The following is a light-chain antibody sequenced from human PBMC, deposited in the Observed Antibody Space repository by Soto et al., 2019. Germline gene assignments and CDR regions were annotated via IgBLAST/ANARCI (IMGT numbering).Light chain of an antibody. CDR1: QSVDRY. Sequence: EVVLTQSPDTLSLSPGETATLSCRASQSVDRYVAWYQQKVGQAPRLLIYDAYTRATGIPARFSGSGSGTEFTLAISSVHYADFAVYYCQKYNNCPRTFVQGTKVDI. V-gene: IGKV3-15*01. CDR2: DAY. CDR3: QKYNNCPRT. J-gene: IGKJ1*01.